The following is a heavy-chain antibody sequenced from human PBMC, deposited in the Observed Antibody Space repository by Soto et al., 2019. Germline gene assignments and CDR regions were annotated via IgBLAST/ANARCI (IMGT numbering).Heavy chain of an antibody. Sequence: QVHLVESGGGVVQPGRSLRLSCAASGFTFSNYGMHWVRQAPGKGLEWVAVTWYDGSINFYADSVKGRFTISRYNYKNTLYLQMTRLTVGDTTVYYCARGPTLSFCGGGSCYRRHFDCWGQGALLTVSP. CDR2: TWYDGSIN. CDR3: ARGPTLSFCGGGSCYRRHFDC. CDR1: GFTFSNYG. V-gene: IGHV3-33*03. J-gene: IGHJ4*02. D-gene: IGHD2-15*01.